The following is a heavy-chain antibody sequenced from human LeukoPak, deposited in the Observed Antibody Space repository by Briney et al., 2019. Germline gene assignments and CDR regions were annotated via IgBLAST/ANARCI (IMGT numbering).Heavy chain of an antibody. V-gene: IGHV1-2*02. J-gene: IGHJ4*02. CDR2: INPHSGGT. Sequence: ASVKVSCKASGYTFTDYYMHWVRQAPGQGLEWMGWINPHSGGTDHTQKFQGRVTMTRDTSISTAYMELSRLRSDDTAVYYCARDMDSGPDFFDYWGLGTLVTVSS. CDR3: ARDMDSGPDFFDY. D-gene: IGHD1-26*01. CDR1: GYTFTDYY.